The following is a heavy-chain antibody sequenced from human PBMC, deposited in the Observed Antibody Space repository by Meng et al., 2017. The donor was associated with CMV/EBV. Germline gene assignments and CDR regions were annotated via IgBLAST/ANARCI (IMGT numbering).Heavy chain of an antibody. D-gene: IGHD5-12*01. CDR3: ARDFSGYDFNY. Sequence: GESLKISYAASGFTFSSYSMNWVRQAPGKGLEWVSYISSSSSTIYYADSVKGRFTISRDNAKNSLYLQMNSLRAEDTAVYYCARDFSGYDFNYWGQGTLVTVSS. CDR1: GFTFSSYS. V-gene: IGHV3-48*04. CDR2: ISSSSSTI. J-gene: IGHJ4*02.